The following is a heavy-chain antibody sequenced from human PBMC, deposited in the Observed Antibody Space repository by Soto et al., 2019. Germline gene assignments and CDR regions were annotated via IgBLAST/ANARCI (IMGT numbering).Heavy chain of an antibody. J-gene: IGHJ3*02. D-gene: IGHD1-26*01. CDR3: AKDPPGELESDAFYI. Sequence: QVQLVESGGGVVQPGRSLRLSCAASGFTFSSYDMHWVRQAPGKGLEWVAVISYDGSNKYYADSVKGRFTISRDNSKNSLYLQMNSLRAEDTAVYYCAKDPPGELESDAFYIWGQGPMVTVAS. CDR1: GFTFSSYD. V-gene: IGHV3-30*18. CDR2: ISYDGSNK.